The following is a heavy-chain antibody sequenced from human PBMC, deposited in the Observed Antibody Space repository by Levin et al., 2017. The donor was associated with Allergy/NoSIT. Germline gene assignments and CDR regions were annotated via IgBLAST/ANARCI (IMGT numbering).Heavy chain of an antibody. CDR2: IIPVFGTS. V-gene: IGHV1-69*06. CDR3: ASGSGSSSYDAFDI. D-gene: IGHD3-22*01. J-gene: IGHJ3*02. Sequence: SVKVSCKASGGTFSRYAVSWVRQAPGQGLEWMGGIIPVFGTSNYAQKFQGRVTITADKSATTAYMELRSLRSADTAVYYCASGSGSSSYDAFDIWGQGTMVTVSP. CDR1: GGTFSRYA.